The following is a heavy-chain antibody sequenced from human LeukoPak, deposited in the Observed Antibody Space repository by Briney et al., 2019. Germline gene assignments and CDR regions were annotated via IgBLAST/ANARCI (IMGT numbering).Heavy chain of an antibody. Sequence: GGSLRLSCAASGFTFSSYSMKWGRQAPGEGLEWVSSISSSSSYIYYADSVKGRFTISRDNAKNSLYLQMNSLRAEDTAVYYCASSWETDYWGQGTLVTVSS. J-gene: IGHJ4*02. V-gene: IGHV3-21*01. CDR2: ISSSSSYI. CDR1: GFTFSSYS. CDR3: ASSWETDY. D-gene: IGHD1-26*01.